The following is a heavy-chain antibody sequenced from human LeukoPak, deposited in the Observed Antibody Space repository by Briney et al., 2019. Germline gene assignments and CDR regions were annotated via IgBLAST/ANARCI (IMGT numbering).Heavy chain of an antibody. CDR3: ARGRSGYDYFDY. V-gene: IGHV4-4*07. Sequence: SETLSLTCTVSGGSISSYYWSRIRQPAGKGLEWIGRIYTSGSTNYNPSLKSRVTISVDRSKNQFSLKLSSVTAADTAVYYCARGRSGYDYFDYWGQGTLVTVSS. CDR1: GGSISSYY. J-gene: IGHJ4*02. CDR2: IYTSGST. D-gene: IGHD5-12*01.